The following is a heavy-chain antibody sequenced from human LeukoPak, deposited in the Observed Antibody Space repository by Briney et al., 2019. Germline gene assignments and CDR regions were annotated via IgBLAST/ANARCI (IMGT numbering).Heavy chain of an antibody. V-gene: IGHV1-69*13. Sequence: SVKVSCKASGGTFSSYAISWVRQAPGQGLEWMGGIIPIFGTANYAQKFQGRVTITADESTSTAYMELSSLRSEDTAVYYCARARDGYSAHNYFDYWGQGTLVTVYS. CDR3: ARARDGYSAHNYFDY. CDR1: GGTFSSYA. CDR2: IIPIFGTA. J-gene: IGHJ4*02. D-gene: IGHD5-24*01.